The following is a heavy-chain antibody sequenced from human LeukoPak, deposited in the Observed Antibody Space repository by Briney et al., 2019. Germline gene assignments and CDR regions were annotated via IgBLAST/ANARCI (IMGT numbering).Heavy chain of an antibody. CDR2: ISSGSSTI. CDR1: GFTFSSYS. Sequence: GGSLRLSCAASGFTFSSYSMNWVRQAPGKGLEWVSYISSGSSTIYYADSVKGRFTISRDNAKNSLYLQMHSLRAEDTAVYYCTRRAAAATPFIDYWGQGTLVTVSS. CDR3: TRRAAAATPFIDY. J-gene: IGHJ4*02. D-gene: IGHD6-13*01. V-gene: IGHV3-48*04.